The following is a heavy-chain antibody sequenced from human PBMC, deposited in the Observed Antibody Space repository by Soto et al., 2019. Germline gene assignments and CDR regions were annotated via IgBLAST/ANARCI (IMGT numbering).Heavy chain of an antibody. V-gene: IGHV4-59*01. CDR2: IYYSGNT. Sequence: SETLSLTCTVSGGSFRSYYWSWVRQPPGKGLEWIGYIYYSGNTNYNPSLKSRVTISVDTSKNQFSLKLSSATAADTAVYYCARGGTFRTFDYWGQGTLVTVSS. D-gene: IGHD3-16*01. CDR1: GGSFRSYY. J-gene: IGHJ4*02. CDR3: ARGGTFRTFDY.